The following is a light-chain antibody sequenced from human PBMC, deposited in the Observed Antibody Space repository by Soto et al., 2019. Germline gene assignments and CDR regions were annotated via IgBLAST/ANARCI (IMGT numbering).Light chain of an antibody. J-gene: IGLJ1*01. CDR1: NIGTKS. CDR2: DDK. V-gene: IGLV3-21*02. CDR3: QVCERFSDHNFV. Sequence: SYDLSHPPSVSVSPGQTASITCGGDNIGTKSVHWYQQRPGQAPVLVVYDDKKRPSGIPERFSGSNSGNTDTLTISRVETGDEDDYYCQVCERFSDHNFVFGDGTKVTVL.